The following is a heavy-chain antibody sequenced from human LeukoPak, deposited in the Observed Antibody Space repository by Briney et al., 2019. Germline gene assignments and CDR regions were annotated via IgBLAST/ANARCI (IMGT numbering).Heavy chain of an antibody. Sequence: PGRSLRLSCAASGFTFSSYVMHWVRQAPGKGLEWVAIISYDGGNKYYADSVKGRFTVSRDNSKNTLYLQMNSLRAEDTAVFYCARAPNHYYGMDVWGQGTTVSVSS. CDR1: GFTFSSYV. CDR2: ISYDGGNK. V-gene: IGHV3-30-3*01. D-gene: IGHD2-8*01. J-gene: IGHJ6*02. CDR3: ARAPNHYYGMDV.